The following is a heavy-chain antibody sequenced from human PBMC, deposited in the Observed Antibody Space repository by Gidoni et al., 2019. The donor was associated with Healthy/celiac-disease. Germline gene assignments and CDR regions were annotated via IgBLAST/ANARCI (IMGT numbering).Heavy chain of an antibody. CDR2: IYHSGST. D-gene: IGHD4-17*01. CDR3: ARDGQYGDYAQVDYYYYGMDV. CDR1: GYSISSGYY. J-gene: IGHJ6*02. Sequence: QVQLQESGPGLVKPSETLSLPCAVSGYSISSGYYWGWIRQPPGKGLEWIGSIYHSGSTYYNPSLKSRVTISVDTSKNQFSLKLSSVTAADTAVYYCARDGQYGDYAQVDYYYYGMDVWGQGTTVTVSS. V-gene: IGHV4-38-2*02.